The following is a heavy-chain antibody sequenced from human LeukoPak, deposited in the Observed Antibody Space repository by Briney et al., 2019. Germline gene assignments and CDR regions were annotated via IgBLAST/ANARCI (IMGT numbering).Heavy chain of an antibody. J-gene: IGHJ4*02. CDR3: ARDKGEYSSGWYHTYYFDY. V-gene: IGHV4-4*08. CDR1: GGSISSYY. D-gene: IGHD6-19*01. CDR2: IYTSGST. Sequence: SETLSLTCTVSGGSISSYYWSWIRQPPGKGLEWIGYIYTSGSTNYNPSLKSRVTISVDTSKNQFSLKLSSVTAADTAVYYCARDKGEYSSGWYHTYYFDYWGQGTLVTVSS.